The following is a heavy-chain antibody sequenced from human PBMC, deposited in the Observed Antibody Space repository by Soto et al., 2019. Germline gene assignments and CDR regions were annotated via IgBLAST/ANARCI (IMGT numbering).Heavy chain of an antibody. CDR2: ISYDGSNK. D-gene: IGHD3-10*01. Sequence: GGSLRLSCAASGFTFSSYGMHWVRQAPGKGLEWVAVISYDGSNKYYADSVKGRFTISRDNSKNTLYLQMNSLRAEDTAVYYCAKDVSGTRYYYYMDVWGKGTTVTVSS. J-gene: IGHJ6*03. CDR3: AKDVSGTRYYYYMDV. V-gene: IGHV3-30*18. CDR1: GFTFSSYG.